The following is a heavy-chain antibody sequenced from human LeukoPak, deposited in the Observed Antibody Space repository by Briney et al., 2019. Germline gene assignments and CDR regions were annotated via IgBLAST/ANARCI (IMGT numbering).Heavy chain of an antibody. V-gene: IGHV4-34*01. CDR2: INHRGST. J-gene: IGHJ4*02. D-gene: IGHD3-22*01. CDR3: AGSLRIQLWTKRSPPSVGSKTYYYDSSGYPRGGFDY. CDR1: GGSFSGYY. Sequence: PSETLSLTCAVYGGSFSGYYWSWIRQPPGKGLEWIGEINHRGSTNYNPSLKSRVTISVDTSKIQFSLKLSSVTAADTAVYYCAGSLRIQLWTKRSPPSVGSKTYYYDSSGYPRGGFDYWGQGTLVTVSS.